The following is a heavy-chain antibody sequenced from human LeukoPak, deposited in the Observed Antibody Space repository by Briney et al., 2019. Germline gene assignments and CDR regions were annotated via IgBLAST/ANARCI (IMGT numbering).Heavy chain of an antibody. CDR2: INTDGSGI. J-gene: IGHJ4*02. D-gene: IGHD2-15*01. CDR1: GFPFSTYW. Sequence: GGSLRLSCAASGFPFSTYWMHWVRQAPGKGLVWVSRINTDGSGIVYADSVKGRFTVSRDNSRSTLYVQMNSLRADDTAVYYCVRSGYCSGGICFGDDYWGQGTLVTVSS. V-gene: IGHV3-74*01. CDR3: VRSGYCSGGICFGDDY.